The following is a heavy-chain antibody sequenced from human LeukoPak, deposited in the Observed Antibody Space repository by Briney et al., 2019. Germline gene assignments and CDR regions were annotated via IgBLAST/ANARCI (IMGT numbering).Heavy chain of an antibody. Sequence: SETLSLTCTVSGGSISSYYWSWIRQPPGKGLEWIGYIYTSGSTNYNPSLKSRVTISVDTSKNQFSLKLSSVTAADTAVYHCARRSWGVYYFDFWGQGTLVTVSS. CDR1: GGSISSYY. J-gene: IGHJ4*02. D-gene: IGHD3-10*01. V-gene: IGHV4-4*09. CDR3: ARRSWGVYYFDF. CDR2: IYTSGST.